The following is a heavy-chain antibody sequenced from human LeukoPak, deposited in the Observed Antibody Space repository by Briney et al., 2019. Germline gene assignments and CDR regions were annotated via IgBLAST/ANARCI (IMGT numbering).Heavy chain of an antibody. J-gene: IGHJ5*02. CDR3: ARDGNYYGSGSYYEDINWFDP. Sequence: ASVKVSCKASGYTFTSYYMHWVRQAPGQGLEWMGIINPSGGSTSYAQKFQGRVTMTRDTSTSTVYMELSSLRSEDTAVYYCARDGNYYGSGSYYEDINWFDPWGQGTLVTVSS. CDR1: GYTFTSYY. CDR2: INPSGGST. V-gene: IGHV1-46*01. D-gene: IGHD3-10*01.